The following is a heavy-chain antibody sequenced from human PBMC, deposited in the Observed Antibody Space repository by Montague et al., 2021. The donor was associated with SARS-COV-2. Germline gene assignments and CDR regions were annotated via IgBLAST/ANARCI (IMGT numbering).Heavy chain of an antibody. CDR1: GFTFSSYE. CDR3: ARDLRDYDILTGYL. CDR2: ITSSGSTI. Sequence: SLRLSCAASGFTFSSYEMIWVRQAPGKGLEWVSYITSSGSTIYYADSVKGRFTISRDNAKNSLFLQMNSLRAEDTAVYYCARDLRDYDILTGYLWGQGTLVTVSS. D-gene: IGHD3-9*01. J-gene: IGHJ4*02. V-gene: IGHV3-48*03.